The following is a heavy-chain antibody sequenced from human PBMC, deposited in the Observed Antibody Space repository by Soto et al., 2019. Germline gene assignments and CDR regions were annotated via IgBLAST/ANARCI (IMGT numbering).Heavy chain of an antibody. V-gene: IGHV3-30*03. J-gene: IGHJ4*02. CDR2: ISYDGSNK. CDR3: ALEGELENFDY. Sequence: GGSLRLSCAASGFTFSSYGMHWVRQAPGKGLEWVAVISYDGSNKYYADPVKGRFTISRDNSKNTLYLQMNSLRAEDTAVYYCALEGELENFDYWGQGTLVTVSS. D-gene: IGHD1-26*01. CDR1: GFTFSSYG.